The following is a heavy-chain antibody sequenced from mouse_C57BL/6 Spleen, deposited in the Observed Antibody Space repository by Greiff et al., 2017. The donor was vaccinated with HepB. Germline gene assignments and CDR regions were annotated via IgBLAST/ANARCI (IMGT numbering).Heavy chain of an antibody. CDR2: IYPGSGST. D-gene: IGHD1-1*01. J-gene: IGHJ4*01. V-gene: IGHV1-55*01. CDR3: ERTALGYGSREGYAMDY. Sequence: VQLQQPGAELVKPGASVKMSCKASGYTFTSYWITWVKQRPGQGLEWIGDIYPGSGSTNYNEKFKSKATLTVDTSSSTAYMQLSSLTSEDSAVYYWERTALGYGSREGYAMDYWGQGTSVTVSS. CDR1: GYTFTSYW.